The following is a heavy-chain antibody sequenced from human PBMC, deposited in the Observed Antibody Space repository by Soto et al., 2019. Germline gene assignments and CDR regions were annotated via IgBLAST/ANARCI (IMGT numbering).Heavy chain of an antibody. D-gene: IGHD3-10*01. Sequence: GESLKISCKGSGYSFTSYWIGWVRQMPGKGLEWMGIIYPGDSDTRYSPSFQGQVTISADKSISTAYLQWSSLKASDTAMYYCARIEYYGSGSYPPTGYYYMDVWGKGTTVTVSS. J-gene: IGHJ6*03. V-gene: IGHV5-51*01. CDR1: GYSFTSYW. CDR3: ARIEYYGSGSYPPTGYYYMDV. CDR2: IYPGDSDT.